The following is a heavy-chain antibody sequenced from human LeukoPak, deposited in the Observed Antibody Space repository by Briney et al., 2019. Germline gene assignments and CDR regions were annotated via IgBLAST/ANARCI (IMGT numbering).Heavy chain of an antibody. CDR2: INHSGST. Sequence: PSETLPLTCAVYGGSFSGYYWSWIRQPPGKGLEWIGEINHSGSTNYNPSLKSRVTISVDTSKNQFSLKLSSVTAADTAVYYCATGTHYGDYVYWGQGTLVTVSS. CDR3: ATGTHYGDYVY. V-gene: IGHV4-34*01. J-gene: IGHJ4*02. CDR1: GGSFSGYY. D-gene: IGHD4-17*01.